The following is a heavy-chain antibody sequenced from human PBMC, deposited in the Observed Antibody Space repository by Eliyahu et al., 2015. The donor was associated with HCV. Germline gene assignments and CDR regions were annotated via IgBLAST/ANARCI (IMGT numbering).Heavy chain of an antibody. CDR3: ARGYRRHDY. CDR2: IKHTGST. V-gene: IGHV4-34*01. J-gene: IGHJ4*02. CDR1: GASLTGYF. D-gene: IGHD1-14*01. Sequence: QVQLQQWGAGLLKPSETLSLTCDVYGASLTGYFWXWIRQPPGKGLEWXGEIKHTGSTNYNPSLKSRVIISIDMSENQFSLRLTSVTAADTAVYFCARGYRRHDYWGQGTLVAVSS.